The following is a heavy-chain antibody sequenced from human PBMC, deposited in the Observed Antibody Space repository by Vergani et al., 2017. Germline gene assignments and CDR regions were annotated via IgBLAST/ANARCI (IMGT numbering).Heavy chain of an antibody. J-gene: IGHJ4*02. Sequence: QVQLQESGPGLVKPSETLSLTCAVSGFSIDNGYYWYWIRQPPGQGLEWIGSIYRSGRTHFNPSFKSRVTISVDTSNNHFSLRLNSLTAADTAVYYCARRSGIVYDIFSGTQYFFDFWGQGTLVTVSS. CDR1: GFSIDNGYY. CDR3: ARRSGIVYDIFSGTQYFFDF. D-gene: IGHD3-9*01. V-gene: IGHV4-38-2*01. CDR2: IYRSGRT.